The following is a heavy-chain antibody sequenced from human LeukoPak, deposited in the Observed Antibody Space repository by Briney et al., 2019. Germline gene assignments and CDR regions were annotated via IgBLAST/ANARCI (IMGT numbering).Heavy chain of an antibody. CDR2: INPNSGGT. V-gene: IGHV1-2*02. CDR3: ARDPAYRERPRAFDI. J-gene: IGHJ3*02. CDR1: GYTFTGYY. Sequence: GASVKVSCKASGYTFTGYYMHWVRQAPGQGLEWMGWINPNSGGTNYAQKFQGRVTMTTDTSTSTAYMELRSLRSDDTAVYYCARDPAYRERPRAFDIWGQGTMVTVSS. D-gene: IGHD1-26*01.